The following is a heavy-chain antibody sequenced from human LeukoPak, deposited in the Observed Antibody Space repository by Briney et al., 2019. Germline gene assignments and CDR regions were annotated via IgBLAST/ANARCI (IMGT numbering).Heavy chain of an antibody. Sequence: ASVKVSCKASGYTFTSYDTNWVRQATGQGLEWMGWMNPNSGNTGYAQKFQGRVTMTRNTSISTAYMELSSLRSEDTAVYYCARVPYYYGSGSYYTLWGQGTLVTVSS. V-gene: IGHV1-8*01. CDR3: ARVPYYYGSGSYYTL. J-gene: IGHJ4*02. CDR1: GYTFTSYD. CDR2: MNPNSGNT. D-gene: IGHD3-10*01.